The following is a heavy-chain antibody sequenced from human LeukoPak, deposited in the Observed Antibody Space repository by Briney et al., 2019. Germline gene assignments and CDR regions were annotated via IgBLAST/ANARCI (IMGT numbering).Heavy chain of an antibody. CDR2: IYGSGVSI. D-gene: IGHD1-26*01. CDR1: GFTFKSYV. J-gene: IGHJ4*02. V-gene: IGHV3-23*01. CDR3: AKDLGWELPAEAY. Sequence: GGSLRLSCDASGFTFKSYVMNWVRQAPGKGLEWLATIYGSGVSISYADSVKGRFTISRDNSNNTLYLQMNSLRVEDTAIYYCAKDLGWELPAEAYWGQGILVTVSS.